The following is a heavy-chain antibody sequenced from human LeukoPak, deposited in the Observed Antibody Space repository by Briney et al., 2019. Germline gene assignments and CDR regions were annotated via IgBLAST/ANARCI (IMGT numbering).Heavy chain of an antibody. CDR1: GGSISSSSYY. CDR2: IYYSGST. V-gene: IGHV4-39*07. J-gene: IGHJ4*02. CDR3: ARGVAAATNFDY. Sequence: PSETLSLTCTVSGGSISSSSYYWGWIRQPPGKGLEWIGSIYYSGSTYYNPSLKSRVTISVDTSKNQFSLKLSSVTAADTAVYYCARGVAAATNFDYWGQGTLVTVSS. D-gene: IGHD6-13*01.